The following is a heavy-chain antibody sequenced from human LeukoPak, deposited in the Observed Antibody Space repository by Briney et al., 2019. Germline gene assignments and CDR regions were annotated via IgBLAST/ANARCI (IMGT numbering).Heavy chain of an antibody. CDR2: IKQDVSEK. CDR3: ARDRDFIAAQVQYYYMDV. Sequence: GGSLRLSCAASGFTFRSYWMSWVRQAPGKGLEGVANIKQDVSEKYYVDSVKVLFTISRDNAKNSLYLQMNSLRAEDKAVYYCARDRDFIAAQVQYYYMDVWGKGTTVTVSS. CDR1: GFTFRSYW. D-gene: IGHD6-13*01. J-gene: IGHJ6*03. V-gene: IGHV3-7*01.